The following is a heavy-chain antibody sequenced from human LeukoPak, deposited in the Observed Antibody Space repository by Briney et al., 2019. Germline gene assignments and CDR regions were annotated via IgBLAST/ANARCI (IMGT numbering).Heavy chain of an antibody. CDR3: ARVYCSVVVAATRGCYFDS. D-gene: IGHD2-15*01. CDR2: MNPNSGNT. J-gene: IGHJ4*02. V-gene: IGHV1-8*02. CDR1: GYTFTGYY. Sequence: ASVKVSCKASGYTFTGYYMHWVRQATGQGLEWMGWMNPNSGNTGLAQKFQGRVTMTRNTSIITAHMELSSLTSEDTAVYYCARVYCSVVVAATRGCYFDSWGQGTLVTVSS.